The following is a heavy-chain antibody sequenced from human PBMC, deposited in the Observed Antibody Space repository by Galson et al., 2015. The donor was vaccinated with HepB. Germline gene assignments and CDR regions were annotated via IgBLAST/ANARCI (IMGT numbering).Heavy chain of an antibody. CDR1: GFTFSSYA. J-gene: IGHJ6*02. V-gene: IGHV3-23*01. D-gene: IGHD4-17*01. Sequence: SLRLSCAASGFTFSSYAMHWVRQAPGKGLEWVSSVSASGGGAHYADSVKGRFAVSRDNGKNSLYLQMNSLRAEDTAVYYCARVYDGDDAGEDYGMDVWGPGATGTVSS. CDR3: ARVYDGDDAGEDYGMDV. CDR2: VSASGGGA.